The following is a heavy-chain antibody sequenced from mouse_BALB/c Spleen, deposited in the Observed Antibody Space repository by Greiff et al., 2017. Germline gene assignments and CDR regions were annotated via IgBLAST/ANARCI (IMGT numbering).Heavy chain of an antibody. Sequence: EVKVVESGGGLVQPGGSLKLSCAASGFTFSSYGVSWVRQTPDKRLELVATINSNGGSTYYPDSVKGRFTISRDNAKNTLYLQMSSLKSEDTAMYYCARGGSLRGFAYWGQGTLVTVSA. V-gene: IGHV5-6-3*01. CDR2: INSNGGST. CDR3: ARGGSLRGFAY. CDR1: GFTFSSYG. D-gene: IGHD1-1*01. J-gene: IGHJ3*01.